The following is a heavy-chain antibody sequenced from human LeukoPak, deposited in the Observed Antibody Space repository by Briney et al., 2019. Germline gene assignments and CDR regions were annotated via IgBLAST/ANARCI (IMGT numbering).Heavy chain of an antibody. CDR3: AREPGHYYYDSSGYYPNWFDP. D-gene: IGHD3-22*01. V-gene: IGHV1-2*02. Sequence: ASVKVSCKASGYTFTGYYMHWVRQAPGQGLEWMGWINPNSGGPNYAQKFQGRVTMTRDTSISTAYMELSRLRSDDTAVYYCAREPGHYYYDSSGYYPNWFDPWGQGTLVTVSS. CDR1: GYTFTGYY. CDR2: INPNSGGP. J-gene: IGHJ5*02.